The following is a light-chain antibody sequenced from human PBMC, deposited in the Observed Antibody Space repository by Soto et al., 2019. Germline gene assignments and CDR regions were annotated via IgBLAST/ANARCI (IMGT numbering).Light chain of an antibody. V-gene: IGLV2-14*01. J-gene: IGLJ3*02. Sequence: QSALTQPASVSGSPGQSITISCTGTSSDIGVYDFVSWYQQHPGRAPKLLIYDVTNRPSGISDRFSGSKSGNTAALTISGLQPEDEADYYCSSYTTSTTRVFGGGTK. CDR1: SSDIGVYDF. CDR3: SSYTTSTTRV. CDR2: DVT.